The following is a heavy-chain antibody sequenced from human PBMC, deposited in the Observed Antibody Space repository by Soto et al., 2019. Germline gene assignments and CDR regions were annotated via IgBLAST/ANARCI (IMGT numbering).Heavy chain of an antibody. V-gene: IGHV3-23*01. CDR1: GFTFNSYA. CDR3: VCFNCLS. Sequence: PGGSLRLSCAASGFTFNSYAMNWVRQAPGMGLEWVSLISGNGGSTNYADSVKGRFTISRDNAKNMLYLEMNSLRDEDTAVYYCVCFNCLSWGQGTLVTVSS. J-gene: IGHJ4*02. CDR2: ISGNGGST. D-gene: IGHD1-20*01.